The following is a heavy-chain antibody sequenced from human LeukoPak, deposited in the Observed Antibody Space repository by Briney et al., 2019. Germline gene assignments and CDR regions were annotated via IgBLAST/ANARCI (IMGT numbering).Heavy chain of an antibody. J-gene: IGHJ4*02. CDR3: ARGPYVWGSWDY. CDR2: IIPIFGTA. Sequence: SVKVSCKASGGTFSSYAISWVRQAPGQGLEWMGGIIPIFGTANYAQKFQDRVTITTDESTSTAYMELSSLRSDDTAVYYCARGPYVWGSWDYWGQGTLVTVSS. CDR1: GGTFSSYA. D-gene: IGHD3-16*01. V-gene: IGHV1-69*05.